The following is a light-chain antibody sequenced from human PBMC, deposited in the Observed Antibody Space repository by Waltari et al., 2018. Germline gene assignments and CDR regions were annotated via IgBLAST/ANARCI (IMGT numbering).Light chain of an antibody. V-gene: IGKV3-15*01. J-gene: IGKJ2*01. CDR1: QSVGSN. CDR3: QRYSNWPPEYT. CDR2: GAS. Sequence: DIVMTQSPATLSVSPGERATLSCRASQSVGSNLAWYQQKPGQAPRLLTYGASTRATGIPARFSGSGSGTEFTLTISSLQSEDFAVYYCQRYSNWPPEYTFGQGTKLEIK.